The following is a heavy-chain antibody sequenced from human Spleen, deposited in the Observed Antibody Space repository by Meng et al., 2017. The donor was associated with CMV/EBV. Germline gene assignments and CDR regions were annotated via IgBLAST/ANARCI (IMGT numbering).Heavy chain of an antibody. J-gene: IGHJ4*02. CDR3: ASVHYGSGSYCPY. D-gene: IGHD3-10*01. Sequence: GSLRLSCAVYGGSFSGYYWSWIRQPPGKGLEWIGEINHSGGTNYNPSLKSRVTISVETSKNQFSLKLSSVTAADTAVYYCASVHYGSGSYCPYWGQGTLVTVSS. V-gene: IGHV4-34*01. CDR2: INHSGGT. CDR1: GGSFSGYY.